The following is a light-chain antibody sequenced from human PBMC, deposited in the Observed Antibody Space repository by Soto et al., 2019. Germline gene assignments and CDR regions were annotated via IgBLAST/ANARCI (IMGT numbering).Light chain of an antibody. J-gene: IGKJ1*01. CDR2: DAS. Sequence: EIVLTQSPATLSLSPGERAALSCRASQSVSSYLAWYQQKLGQTPRFLIYDASNRATGIPARFSGSGSGTDFSLTISRLEPEDFAVYYCQQRSNWPRTFGQGTKVDIK. CDR1: QSVSSY. V-gene: IGKV3-11*01. CDR3: QQRSNWPRT.